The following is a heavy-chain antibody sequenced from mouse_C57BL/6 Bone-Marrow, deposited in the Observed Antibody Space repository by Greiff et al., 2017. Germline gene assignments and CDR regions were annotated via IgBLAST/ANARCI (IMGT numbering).Heavy chain of an antibody. Sequence: EVQLQQSGAELVKPGASVKLSCTASGFNIKDSYMHWVKQRTEQGLEWIGRIDPEDGETKYAPKFQGKATITADTSSNTAYLQLSSLTSEDTAVYYCASRDYGSPYAMDYWGQGTSVTVSS. D-gene: IGHD1-1*01. J-gene: IGHJ4*01. CDR3: ASRDYGSPYAMDY. V-gene: IGHV14-2*01. CDR1: GFNIKDSY. CDR2: IDPEDGET.